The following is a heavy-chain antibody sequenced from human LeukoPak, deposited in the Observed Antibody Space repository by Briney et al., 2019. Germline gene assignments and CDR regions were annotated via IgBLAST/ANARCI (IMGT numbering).Heavy chain of an antibody. J-gene: IGHJ3*02. CDR2: IYYSGST. CDR1: GGSISSYY. CDR3: ARVPPSYCGGDCYSDAFDI. V-gene: IGHV4-59*01. Sequence: PSETLSLTCTVSGGSISSYYWSWIRQPPGKGLVWIGYIYYSGSTNYNPSLKSRVTISVDTSKNQFSLKLSSVTAADTAVYYCARVPPSYCGGDCYSDAFDIWGQGTMVTVSS. D-gene: IGHD2-21*02.